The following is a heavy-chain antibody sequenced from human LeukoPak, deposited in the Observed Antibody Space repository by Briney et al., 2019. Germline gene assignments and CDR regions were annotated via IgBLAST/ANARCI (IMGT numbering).Heavy chain of an antibody. Sequence: SQTLSLTCAISGDGVSTDSAAWTWIRQSPSRGLEWLGRTYYRSKWFNDYAVSVKSRITINPDTSKNQFSLQLNSVTPEDTAMYYCERECKDGFDIWGQGTMVIVSS. CDR3: ERECKDGFDI. J-gene: IGHJ3*02. V-gene: IGHV6-1*01. CDR2: TYYRSKWFN. CDR1: GDGVSTDSAA.